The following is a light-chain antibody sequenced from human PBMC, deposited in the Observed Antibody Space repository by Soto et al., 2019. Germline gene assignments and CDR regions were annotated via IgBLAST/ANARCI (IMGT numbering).Light chain of an antibody. CDR2: DVS. J-gene: IGLJ1*01. CDR1: SSDVGGYNY. CDR3: SSYTSTSIV. V-gene: IGLV2-14*01. Sequence: QSVLTQPASVSGSPGQSITISCTGTSSDVGGYNYVSWYQRHPGKAPKLMIYDVSNRPSGVSNRFSGSKSGNTASLTISGSQAEDEADYHCSSYTSTSIVFGTGTKLTVL.